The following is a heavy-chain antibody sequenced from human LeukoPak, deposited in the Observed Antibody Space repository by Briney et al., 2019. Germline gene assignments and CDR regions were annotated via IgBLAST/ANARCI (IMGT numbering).Heavy chain of an antibody. CDR3: ARRVASDWYYYYYGLDV. CDR1: GDSISSSSYS. Sequence: SETLSLTCTVSGDSISSSSYSWGWLRQPPGKGLEWIGNMYYSGRAYYNPSLKSRVTMSVDTSKNQFSLRLSSVTAVDTAVYYCARRVASDWYYYYYGLDVWGQGITVTVSS. J-gene: IGHJ6*02. D-gene: IGHD6-19*01. V-gene: IGHV4-39*01. CDR2: MYYSGRA.